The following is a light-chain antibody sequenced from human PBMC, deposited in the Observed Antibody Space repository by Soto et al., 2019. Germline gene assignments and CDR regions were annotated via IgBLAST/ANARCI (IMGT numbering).Light chain of an antibody. CDR1: QSISSW. Sequence: DIHMTQSPSTLSASVGDRVTITCLASQSISSWLAWYQQKPGKAPKLLIYKASSLESGVPSRFSGSGSGTEFTLTISSLQPDDFATYYCQQYNSYSSWTFGQGTKVDI. V-gene: IGKV1-5*03. J-gene: IGKJ1*01. CDR3: QQYNSYSSWT. CDR2: KAS.